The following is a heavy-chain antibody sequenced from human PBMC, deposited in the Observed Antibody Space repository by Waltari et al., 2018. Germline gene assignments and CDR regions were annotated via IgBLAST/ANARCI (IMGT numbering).Heavy chain of an antibody. D-gene: IGHD2-15*01. CDR1: GFTFSSYG. V-gene: IGHV3-33*01. CDR3: ARDYCSGGSCYPFDY. J-gene: IGHJ4*02. Sequence: QVQLVESGGGVVQPGRSLRLSCAASGFTFSSYGMHWVRQAPGKGLEWVVVIWYDGSNKYYADSVKGRFTISRDNSKNTLYLQMNSLRAEDTAVYYCARDYCSGGSCYPFDYWGQGTLVTVSS. CDR2: IWYDGSNK.